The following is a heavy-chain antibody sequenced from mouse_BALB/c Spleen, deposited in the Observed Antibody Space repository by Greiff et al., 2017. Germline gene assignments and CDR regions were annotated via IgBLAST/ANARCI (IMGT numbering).Heavy chain of an antibody. CDR1: GFSLTSYG. V-gene: IGHV2-2*01. CDR3: ARGLRYGAMDY. CDR2: IWSGGST. J-gene: IGHJ4*01. D-gene: IGHD1-1*01. Sequence: VQLQQSGPGLVQPSQSLSITCTVSGFSLTSYGVHWVRQSPGKGLEWLGVIWSGGSTDYNAAFISRLSISKDNSKSQVFLKMNSLQTDDTARYYCARGLRYGAMDYWGQGTSVTVSS.